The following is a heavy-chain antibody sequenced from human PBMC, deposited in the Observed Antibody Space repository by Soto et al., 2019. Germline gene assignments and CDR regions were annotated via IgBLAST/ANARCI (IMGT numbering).Heavy chain of an antibody. CDR1: GGSISGGVHS. CDR3: SREIMPLTNDWYFDL. D-gene: IGHD2-8*01. Sequence: QVQLQESGPGLVKPSETLSLTCTVSGGSISGGVHSWSWIRQPPGKGLEWIGRIFDSGITSYNPSLKSCLTISVDTSKNKFSLRLSSVTAAVTAVYYCSREIMPLTNDWYFDLWGRGTLVTVSS. J-gene: IGHJ2*01. V-gene: IGHV4-30-4*01. CDR2: IFDSGIT.